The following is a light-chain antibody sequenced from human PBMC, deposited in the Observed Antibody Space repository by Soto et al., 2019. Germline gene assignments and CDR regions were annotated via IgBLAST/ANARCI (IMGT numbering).Light chain of an antibody. Sequence: DIQMTQSPSTLSASVGDRVTITCRASQSISDWLAWFQLKPGKAPKLLIYDASSLESGVPSRFSGRRSGTEFTLTISSLQPDDFATYYCQQYNSYPGTFGQGTKVDIK. J-gene: IGKJ1*01. CDR3: QQYNSYPGT. CDR2: DAS. CDR1: QSISDW. V-gene: IGKV1-5*01.